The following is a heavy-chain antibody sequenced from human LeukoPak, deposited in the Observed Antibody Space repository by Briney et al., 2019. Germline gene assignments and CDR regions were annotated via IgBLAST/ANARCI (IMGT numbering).Heavy chain of an antibody. CDR3: ARGVVIAPQTFDY. Sequence: PSETLSLTCTVSDGSINTPNYYWGWLRQPPGKGLEWIGNIFYRGSTYYGPSLKSRVTISVDTSKNQFSLKLSSVTAADTAVYYCARGVVIAPQTFDYWGQGTLVTVSS. CDR1: DGSINTPNYY. V-gene: IGHV4-39*07. CDR2: IFYRGST. J-gene: IGHJ4*02. D-gene: IGHD2-21*01.